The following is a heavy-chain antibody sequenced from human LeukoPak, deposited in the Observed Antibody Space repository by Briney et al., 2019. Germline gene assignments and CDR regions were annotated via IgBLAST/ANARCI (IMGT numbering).Heavy chain of an antibody. Sequence: GGSLRLSCAAPGFTFSDYYMSWIRQAPGKGLEWVSYISSSGSTIYYADSVKGRFTISRDNAKNSLYLQMNSLRAEDTAVYYCARGGWPPNYVFWGGIGKVFISWGQGTMVTVSS. J-gene: IGHJ3*01. D-gene: IGHD3-3*01. CDR1: GFTFSDYY. CDR2: ISSSGSTI. CDR3: ARGGWPPNYVFWGGIGKVFIS. V-gene: IGHV3-11*01.